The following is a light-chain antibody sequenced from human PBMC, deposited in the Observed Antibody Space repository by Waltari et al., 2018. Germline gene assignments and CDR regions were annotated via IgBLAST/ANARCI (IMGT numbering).Light chain of an antibody. CDR2: EDT. V-gene: IGLV2-23*01. Sequence: QSALTQPASVSGSLGQSITISCTGSSSDVGAYKLVSWYQQQPGKAPNLMISEDTKRPSGVSNRFSGSKSGNTASLTISGLQAEDEADYHCCSYAGDSTWVFGGGTVLTVL. CDR3: CSYAGDSTWV. CDR1: SSDVGAYKL. J-gene: IGLJ3*02.